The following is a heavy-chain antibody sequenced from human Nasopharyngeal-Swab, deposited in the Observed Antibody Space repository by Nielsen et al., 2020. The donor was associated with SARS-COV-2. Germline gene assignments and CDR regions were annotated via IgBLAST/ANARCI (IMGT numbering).Heavy chain of an antibody. CDR1: GYSISSGYY. V-gene: IGHV4-38-2*02. CDR2: IYHSGST. CDR3: ASGPRETGDIQSYHFDY. D-gene: IGHD7-27*01. Sequence: SETLSLTCTVSGYSISSGYYWGWIRQPPGKGLEWIGSIYHSGSTNYNPSLKSRVTISVDKSKNQFSLKLSSVTAADTAVYYCASGPRETGDIQSYHFDYWGQGTLVTVSS. J-gene: IGHJ4*02.